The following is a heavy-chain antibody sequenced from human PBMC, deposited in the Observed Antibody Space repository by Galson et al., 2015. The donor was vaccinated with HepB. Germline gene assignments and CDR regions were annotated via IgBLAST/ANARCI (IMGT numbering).Heavy chain of an antibody. V-gene: IGHV3-11*06. CDR2: ISSSSSYT. D-gene: IGHD6-25*01. Sequence: SLRLSCAASGFTFSDYYMSWIRQAPGKGLEWVSYISSSSSYTNYADSVKGRFTISRDNAKNSLYLQMNSLRAEDTAVYYCARSLWVLERPRKKHWYFDLWGRGTLVTVSS. CDR1: GFTFSDYY. J-gene: IGHJ2*01. CDR3: ARSLWVLERPRKKHWYFDL.